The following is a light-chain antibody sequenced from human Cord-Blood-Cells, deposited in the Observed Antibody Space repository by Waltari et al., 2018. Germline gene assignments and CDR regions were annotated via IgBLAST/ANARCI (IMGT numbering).Light chain of an antibody. V-gene: IGLV1-47*01. J-gene: IGLJ2*01. CDR1: SSNIGSNY. CDR2: RNN. Sequence: QSVLTQPPSASGTPGQRVTIPCSGSSSNIGSNYVYWYQQLPGTAPKLLIYRNNQRPSGVPDRFSGSKSCTSASLAISGLRSEDEADYYCAAWDDSLSGPVFGGGTKLTVL. CDR3: AAWDDSLSGPV.